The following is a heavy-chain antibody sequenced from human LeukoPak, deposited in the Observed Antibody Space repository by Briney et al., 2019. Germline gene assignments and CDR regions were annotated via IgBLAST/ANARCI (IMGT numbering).Heavy chain of an antibody. CDR2: MNPNSGNT. CDR1: GYTFTSYD. V-gene: IGHV1-8*03. J-gene: IGHJ5*02. CDR3: ARDHLVSLQEEGSGYSNWFDP. Sequence: AXXKVSCKASGYTFTSYDINWVRQAPGQGLEGMGWMNPNSGNTDYAQKFQGRVTITRNTSISTAYMELSSLRSEDTAVYYCARDHLVSLQEEGSGYSNWFDPWGQGTLVTVSS. D-gene: IGHD3-3*01.